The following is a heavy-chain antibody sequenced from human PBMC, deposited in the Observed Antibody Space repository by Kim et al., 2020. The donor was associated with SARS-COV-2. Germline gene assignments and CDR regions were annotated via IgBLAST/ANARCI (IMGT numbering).Heavy chain of an antibody. CDR2: IKSKTDGGTT. J-gene: IGHJ6*02. V-gene: IGHV3-15*01. D-gene: IGHD3-3*01. Sequence: GGSLRLSCAASGFTFSNAWMSWVRQAPGKWLEWVGRIKSKTDGGTTDYAAPVKGRFTISRDDSKNTLYLQMNSLKTEDTAVYYCTTDLLRFLEWLPQYYGMDVWGQGTTVTVSS. CDR1: GFTFSNAW. CDR3: TTDLLRFLEWLPQYYGMDV.